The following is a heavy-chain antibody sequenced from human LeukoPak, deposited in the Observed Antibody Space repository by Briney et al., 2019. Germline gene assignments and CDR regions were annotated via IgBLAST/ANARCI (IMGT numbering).Heavy chain of an antibody. CDR1: EFTLSTYA. CDR3: ARVPGANAS. V-gene: IGHV3-30*09. CDR2: ISHDGSNK. J-gene: IGHJ5*02. Sequence: PGRSLRLSCAPSEFTLSTYAMHWVRQAPGKGLEWVAAISHDGSNKYYADSVKGRFAISRDNSKNTLYLQMNGLRVEDTAVYNCARVPGANASWGQGTLVTVSS.